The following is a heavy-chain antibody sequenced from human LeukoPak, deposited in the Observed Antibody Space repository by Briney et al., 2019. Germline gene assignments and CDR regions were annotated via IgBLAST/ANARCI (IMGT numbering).Heavy chain of an antibody. V-gene: IGHV3-48*02. Sequence: GGSLRLSGVASGFTFSSYAMHWVRQAPGKGLEWVSYISSGRENIYYADSVKGRFTISRDNAKNSLYLQVNSLRDEGTAVYYCARAQYCGGDYYWSFDNWGQGTLVTVSS. J-gene: IGHJ4*02. CDR1: GFTFSSYA. D-gene: IGHD2-21*02. CDR3: ARAQYCGGDYYWSFDN. CDR2: ISSGRENI.